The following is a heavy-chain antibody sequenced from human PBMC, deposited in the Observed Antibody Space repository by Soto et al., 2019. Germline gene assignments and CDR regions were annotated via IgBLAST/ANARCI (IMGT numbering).Heavy chain of an antibody. J-gene: IGHJ4*02. CDR1: GFTFSIYS. CDR3: ARDILTGYYARRPEIHFDY. Sequence: LILSFSYSGFTFSIYSMNWVRQAPWKGLEWVSSISSSSSYIYYADSLKGRFTISRDNAKNSLYLQMNSLRAEDTAVYYCARDILTGYYARRPEIHFDYWGQGTLVTVSS. V-gene: IGHV3-21*01. D-gene: IGHD3-9*01. CDR2: ISSSSSYI.